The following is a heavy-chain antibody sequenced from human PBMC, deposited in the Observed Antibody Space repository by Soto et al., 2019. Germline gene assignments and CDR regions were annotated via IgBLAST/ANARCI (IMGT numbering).Heavy chain of an antibody. CDR3: ARDPSTSRFDY. V-gene: IGHV1-18*01. J-gene: IGHJ4*02. Sequence: GASVKVSCKASGYTFTSHGVSWLRQAPGQGLEWLGWVSTYSGIRNYARKFQDRDTMGSDTSTSTVYMELRSLTSNDTAMYYCARDPSTSRFDYWGQGTLVTVSS. CDR1: GYTFTSHG. D-gene: IGHD2-2*01. CDR2: VSTYSGIR.